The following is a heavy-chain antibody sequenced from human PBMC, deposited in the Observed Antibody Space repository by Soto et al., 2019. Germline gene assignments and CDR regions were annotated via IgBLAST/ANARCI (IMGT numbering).Heavy chain of an antibody. Sequence: PGESLKISCKASGYSFTSYWISRVRQMPGKGLEWMGRIDPSDSYTNYSLSFQCHVTISADKAISTAYLQWRSLKSSGTAISYRASQSTVTTVGYRGQGTLFTVSS. D-gene: IGHD4-17*01. CDR3: ASQSTVTTVGY. CDR2: IDPSDSYT. J-gene: IGHJ4*02. CDR1: GYSFTSYW. V-gene: IGHV5-10-1*01.